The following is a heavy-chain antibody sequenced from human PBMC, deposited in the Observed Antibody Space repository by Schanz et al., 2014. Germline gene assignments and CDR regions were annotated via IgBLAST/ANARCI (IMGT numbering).Heavy chain of an antibody. D-gene: IGHD3-10*01. CDR2: INGNGGIT. V-gene: IGHV3-23*01. CDR3: AKDQGSYGSGSYSYFDY. Sequence: EVQLLESGGALVQPGGSLRLSCSASGFTFSTYAMSWVRQAPGKGLEWVSAINGNGGITYYADPVKGRFTISRDNSKNTLYLQMKSLRVEDTAVYYCAKDQGSYGSGSYSYFDYWGQGTLATVSS. J-gene: IGHJ4*02. CDR1: GFTFSTYA.